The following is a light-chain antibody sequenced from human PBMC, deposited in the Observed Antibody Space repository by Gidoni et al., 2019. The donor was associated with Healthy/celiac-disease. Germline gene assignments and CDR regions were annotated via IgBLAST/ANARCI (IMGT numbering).Light chain of an antibody. J-gene: IGKJ1*01. V-gene: IGKV1-27*01. CDR2: AAS. CDR3: QKYNSAPPP. Sequence: DSQMTQSPSSLSASVGDRVTITCLASQGISNYLAWYQQKPGKVPKLLIYAASTLQSGVPSRFSGSGSGPDFTLTISSLQPEDVATYYCQKYNSAPPPFGQGTKVEIK. CDR1: QGISNY.